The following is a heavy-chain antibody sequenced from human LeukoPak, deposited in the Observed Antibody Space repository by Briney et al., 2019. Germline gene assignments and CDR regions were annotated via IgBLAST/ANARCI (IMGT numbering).Heavy chain of an antibody. V-gene: IGHV4-34*01. J-gene: IGHJ6*02. Sequence: KAAETPSLTCAVYGGSFSGYYWSWIRQPPGKGPEWIGEINHSGSTNYNPSLKSRVTISVDTSKNQFSLKLSSVTAADTAVYYCARGPRRITIFGVDNYGRRDHYYYYGMDVWGQGTTVTVSS. CDR3: ARGPRRITIFGVDNYGRRDHYYYYGMDV. CDR2: INHSGST. D-gene: IGHD3-3*01. CDR1: GGSFSGYY.